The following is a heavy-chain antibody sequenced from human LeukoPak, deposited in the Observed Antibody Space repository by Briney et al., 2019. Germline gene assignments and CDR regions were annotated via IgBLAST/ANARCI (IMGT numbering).Heavy chain of an antibody. J-gene: IGHJ5*02. CDR2: IYTSGST. CDR3: ARDGPGFDP. CDR1: RGSISSGDY. V-gene: IGHV4-4*07. Sequence: SETLSLTCTVSRGSISSGDYWNWIRQPAGKGLEWIGRIYTSGSTNYNPSLKSRVTMSVDTSKNQFSLKLSSVTAADTAVYYCARDGPGFDPWGQGTLVTVSS.